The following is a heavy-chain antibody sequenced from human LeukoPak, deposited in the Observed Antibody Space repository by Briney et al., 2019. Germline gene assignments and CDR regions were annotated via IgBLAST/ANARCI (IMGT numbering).Heavy chain of an antibody. CDR2: INHSGST. J-gene: IGHJ4*02. Sequence: ETLSLTCAVHGGSFSGYYRSWGRHPPGKGLEWIGEINHSGSTNYNPSLKSRVTISVDTSKNQFSLKLSSVTAADTAVYYCARKGVVAATGPLGYWGQGTLVTVSS. V-gene: IGHV4-34*01. CDR3: ARKGVVAATGPLGY. D-gene: IGHD2-15*01. CDR1: GGSFSGYY.